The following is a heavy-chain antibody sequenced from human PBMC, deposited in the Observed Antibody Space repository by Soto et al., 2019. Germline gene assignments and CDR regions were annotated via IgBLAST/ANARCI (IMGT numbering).Heavy chain of an antibody. Sequence: SVKVSCKASGGTFSSFTISWVRQAPGQGLEWMGGIIPIYGTVNYAQKFQGRVTITADASTRTAYMELSSLRSEDTAVYYCAKDRRADWESYYYYAMDVWGQGTTVTVSS. CDR1: GGTFSSFT. CDR2: IIPIYGTV. J-gene: IGHJ6*02. CDR3: AKDRRADWESYYYYAMDV. D-gene: IGHD1-26*01. V-gene: IGHV1-69*13.